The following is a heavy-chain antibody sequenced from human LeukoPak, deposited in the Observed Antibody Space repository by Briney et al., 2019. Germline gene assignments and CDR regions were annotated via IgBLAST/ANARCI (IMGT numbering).Heavy chain of an antibody. CDR3: ARLHYYGSGSYPNWFDP. CDR1: GYTFTSYG. CDR2: ISAYNGNT. D-gene: IGHD3-10*01. V-gene: IGHV1-18*01. J-gene: IGHJ5*02. Sequence: VASVKVSCKASGYTFTSYGISWLRQAPGQGLEWMGWISAYNGNTNYAQKLQGRVTMTTDTSTSTAYMELRSLRSDDTAVYYCARLHYYGSGSYPNWFDPWGQGTLVTVSS.